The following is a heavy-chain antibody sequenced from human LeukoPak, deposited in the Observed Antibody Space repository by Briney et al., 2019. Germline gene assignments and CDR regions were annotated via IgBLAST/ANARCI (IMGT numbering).Heavy chain of an antibody. Sequence: SETLSLTCAVYGGSFSGYYWSWIRQPPGKGLEWIGEINHSGSTNYNPSLKSRVTISVDTSKNQFSLKLSSVTAADTAVYYCARDRGPSGAFDIWGQGTMVTVSS. D-gene: IGHD6-25*01. J-gene: IGHJ3*02. CDR3: ARDRGPSGAFDI. CDR1: GGSFSGYY. CDR2: INHSGST. V-gene: IGHV4-34*01.